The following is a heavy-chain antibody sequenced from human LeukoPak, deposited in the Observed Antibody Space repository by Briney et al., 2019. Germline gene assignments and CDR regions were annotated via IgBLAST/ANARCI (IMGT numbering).Heavy chain of an antibody. D-gene: IGHD3-3*01. CDR2: IYYSGST. Sequence: SETLSLTCTVSGGSVSSGRYFWSWIRQPPGKGLEWIGYIYYSGSTNYNPSLQSRVTVSLHTSKNQFSLNLSSVTAADTAVYYCASEYDSYFDVWGRVTLVTVSS. CDR1: GGSVSSGRYF. V-gene: IGHV4-61*01. J-gene: IGHJ2*01. CDR3: ASEYDSYFDV.